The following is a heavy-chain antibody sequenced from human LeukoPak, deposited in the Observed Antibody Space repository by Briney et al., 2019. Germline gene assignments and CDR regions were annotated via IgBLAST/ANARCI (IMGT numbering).Heavy chain of an antibody. V-gene: IGHV3-7*01. D-gene: IGHD3-16*02. Sequence: GGSLRLSCAASGFTFSDYYMSWVRQAPGKGLEWVANIKQDGSEKYYVDSVKGRFTISRDNAKNSLYLQMNSLRAEDTAVYYCARATGFYDYVWGSYRGHFDYWGQGTLVTVSS. CDR1: GFTFSDYY. J-gene: IGHJ4*02. CDR3: ARATGFYDYVWGSYRGHFDY. CDR2: IKQDGSEK.